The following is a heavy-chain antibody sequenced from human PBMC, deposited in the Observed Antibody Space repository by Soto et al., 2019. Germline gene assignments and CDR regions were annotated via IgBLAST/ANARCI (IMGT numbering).Heavy chain of an antibody. Sequence: ASVKVSCKASGGTFSSYAISWVRQAPGQGLEWMGGIIPIFGTANYAQKFQGRFTISRNNAKNLLYLQMNSLRDEDTAVYYCARDRRFVDHLWGMDVWGQGTTVTVSS. D-gene: IGHD3-3*01. V-gene: IGHV1-69*05. CDR2: IIPIFGTA. J-gene: IGHJ6*02. CDR1: GGTFSSYA. CDR3: ARDRRFVDHLWGMDV.